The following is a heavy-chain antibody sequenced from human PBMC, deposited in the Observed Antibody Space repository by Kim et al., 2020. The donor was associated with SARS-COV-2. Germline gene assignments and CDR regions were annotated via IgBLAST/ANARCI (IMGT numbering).Heavy chain of an antibody. CDR2: IIPILGIA. Sequence: SVKVSCKASGGTFSSYAISWVRQAPGQGLEWMGRIIPILGIANYAQKFQGRVTITADKSTSTAYMELSSLRSEDTAVYYCARVSNIAAAGIVRTRYYYYMDVWGKGTTVTVSS. V-gene: IGHV1-69*04. J-gene: IGHJ6*03. CDR3: ARVSNIAAAGIVRTRYYYYMDV. CDR1: GGTFSSYA. D-gene: IGHD6-13*01.